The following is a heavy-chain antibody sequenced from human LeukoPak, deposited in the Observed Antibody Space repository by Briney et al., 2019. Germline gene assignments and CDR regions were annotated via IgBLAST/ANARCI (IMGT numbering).Heavy chain of an antibody. CDR1: GFTFSSNW. Sequence: PGGSLRLSCAASGFTFSSNWMCWVRQDPGKGLEWVANINQDGSVKNYVDSVKGRFTISRDNAKNSLYLQMNSLRAEDTAVYYCVVTTRSYPFDYSGQGTLVTVSS. D-gene: IGHD4-23*01. CDR3: VVTTRSYPFDY. V-gene: IGHV3-7*01. J-gene: IGHJ4*02. CDR2: INQDGSVK.